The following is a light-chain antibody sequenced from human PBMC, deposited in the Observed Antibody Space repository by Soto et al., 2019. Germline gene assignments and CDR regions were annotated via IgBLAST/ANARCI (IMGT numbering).Light chain of an antibody. CDR1: QSVSSSY. Sequence: EIVLTQSPGTLSLSPGEGATLSCRASQSVSSSYLAWYQQKPGQAPRLLIYAASTRAAGIPARFSGSGSGTDFTLTISSLQSEDFAVYYCQQYYDWPITFGQGTRLEIK. CDR2: AAS. CDR3: QQYYDWPIT. J-gene: IGKJ5*01. V-gene: IGKV3-15*01.